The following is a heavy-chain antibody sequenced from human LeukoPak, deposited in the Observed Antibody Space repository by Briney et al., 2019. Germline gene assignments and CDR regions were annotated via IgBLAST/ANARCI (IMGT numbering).Heavy chain of an antibody. CDR2: INHSGST. J-gene: IGHJ4*02. Sequence: SETLSLTCAVYGGSFSGYYWSWIRQPPGKGLEWIGEINHSGSTNYNPSLKSRVTVSVDTSKNQFSLKLSSVTAADTAVYYCARGRRVRGAPFDCWGQGTLVAVSS. V-gene: IGHV4-34*01. CDR1: GGSFSGYY. CDR3: ARGRRVRGAPFDC. D-gene: IGHD3-10*01.